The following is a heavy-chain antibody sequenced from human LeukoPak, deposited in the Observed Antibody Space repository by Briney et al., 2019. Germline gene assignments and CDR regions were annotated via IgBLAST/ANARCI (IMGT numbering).Heavy chain of an antibody. J-gene: IGHJ4*02. CDR1: GFTFSRHG. V-gene: IGHV3-30*18. CDR3: AKDLGSGYNSFDY. D-gene: IGHD1-1*01. Sequence: QTGESLRLSCAASGFTFSRHGMHWVRQAPGKGLEWVAVISYDGSDKYYADSVKGRFTISRDTSKNTLYLQMNSLRAEDTAVYSCAKDLGSGYNSFDYWGQGTLVTVSS. CDR2: ISYDGSDK.